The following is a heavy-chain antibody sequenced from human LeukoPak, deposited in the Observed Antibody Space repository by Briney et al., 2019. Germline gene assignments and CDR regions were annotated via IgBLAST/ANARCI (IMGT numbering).Heavy chain of an antibody. V-gene: IGHV4-59*01. CDR3: ASNTGTVFDY. Sequence: SETLSLTCTVSGGSISTYYWSWIRQPPGKGLEWIGYIYYSGSTEYNPSLRSRVTISLEMSKRQFSLNLTSVTAADTAVYYCASNTGTVFDYWGQGALVTVSS. J-gene: IGHJ4*02. CDR2: IYYSGST. D-gene: IGHD7-27*01. CDR1: GGSISTYY.